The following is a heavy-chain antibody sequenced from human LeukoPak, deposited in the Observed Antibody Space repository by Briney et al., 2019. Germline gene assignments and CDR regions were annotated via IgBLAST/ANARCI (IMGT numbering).Heavy chain of an antibody. D-gene: IGHD6-19*01. CDR1: GLTFSSYS. CDR3: ARRAVAWGYYYYGMDV. J-gene: IGHJ6*02. Sequence: GGSLRLSCAASGLTFSSYSMNWVRQAPGKGLEWVSYISSSSSTIYYADSVKGRFTISRDNSKNTLYLEMNSLRAEDTAVYYCARRAVAWGYYYYGMDVWGQGTTVTVSS. V-gene: IGHV3-48*01. CDR2: ISSSSSTI.